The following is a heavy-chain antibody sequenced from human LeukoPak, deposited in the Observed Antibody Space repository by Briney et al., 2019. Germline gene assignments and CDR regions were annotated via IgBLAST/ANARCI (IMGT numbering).Heavy chain of an antibody. CDR3: ARGPFTTRSHFDY. V-gene: IGHV1-69*13. J-gene: IGHJ4*02. D-gene: IGHD3-22*01. CDR1: GGTFSSYA. Sequence: ASVKVSCKASGGTFSSYAISWVRQAPGQGLEWMGGIIPIFATANYAQKFQGRVTITADESTSTAYMELSSLRSEDTAVYYCARGPFTTRSHFDYWGQGTLVTVSS. CDR2: IIPIFATA.